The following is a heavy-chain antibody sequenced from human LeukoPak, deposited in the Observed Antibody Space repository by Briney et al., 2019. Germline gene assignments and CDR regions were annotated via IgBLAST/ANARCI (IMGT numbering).Heavy chain of an antibody. Sequence: GGSLRLSCAASGFTFSSYRMSWVRQAPGKGLEWVANIKQDGSEKYYVDSVKGRFTISRDNAKNSLYLQMNSLRAEDTAVYYCARDRNIVVGGLDYWGQGTLVTVSS. J-gene: IGHJ4*02. CDR3: ARDRNIVVGGLDY. CDR1: GFTFSSYR. D-gene: IGHD2-21*01. V-gene: IGHV3-7*01. CDR2: IKQDGSEK.